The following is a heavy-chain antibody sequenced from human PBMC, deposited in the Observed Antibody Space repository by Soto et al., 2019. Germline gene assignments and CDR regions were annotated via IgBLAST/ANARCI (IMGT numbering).Heavy chain of an antibody. D-gene: IGHD6-13*01. V-gene: IGHV3-23*01. CDR3: AKSRGNNTSSPDY. CDR1: GFTFTFSSYV. CDR2: ISGSGGTT. Sequence: EVHLLESGGGLVQPGGSLRLSCAASGFTFTFSSYVMIWVRQAPGKGLEWVSIISGSGGTTYYADSVKGRFTISRDNSKNTLYLQMNSLRDEDTALYYCAKSRGNNTSSPDYWGQGTLVTVSS. J-gene: IGHJ4*02.